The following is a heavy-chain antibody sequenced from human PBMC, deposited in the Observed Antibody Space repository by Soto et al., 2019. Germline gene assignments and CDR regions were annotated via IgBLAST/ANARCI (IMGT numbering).Heavy chain of an antibody. CDR2: IYSGGST. D-gene: IGHD2-8*01. CDR1: GFTVSSNY. CDR3: ARQYYGVWDV. V-gene: IGHV3-66*04. J-gene: IGHJ6*02. Sequence: VQLVESGGGLVQPGGSLRLSCAASGFTVSSNYMSWVRQAPGKGLESISVIYSGGSTYYADSVKGRFTISRDNSKDTQYLQMNSLRAEDTAVYYCARQYYGVWDVWGQGTTVTVSS.